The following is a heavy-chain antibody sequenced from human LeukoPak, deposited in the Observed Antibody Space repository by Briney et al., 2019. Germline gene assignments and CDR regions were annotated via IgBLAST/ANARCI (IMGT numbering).Heavy chain of an antibody. J-gene: IGHJ4*02. V-gene: IGHV4-61*02. CDR1: GASINSGSYY. D-gene: IGHD2-15*01. Sequence: SETLSLTCTVSGASINSGSYYWTWIRQPAGKGLEWIGRIYTSGSTNYNPSLKSRVTISLDTSKNQFSLKLSSVTAADTAVYYCARVVVVVAATRGGRAQDYWGQGTLVTVSS. CDR3: ARVVVVVAATRGGRAQDY. CDR2: IYTSGST.